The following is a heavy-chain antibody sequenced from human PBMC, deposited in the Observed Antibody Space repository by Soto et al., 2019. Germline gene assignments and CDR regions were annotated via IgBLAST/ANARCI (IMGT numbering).Heavy chain of an antibody. V-gene: IGHV1-18*01. J-gene: IGHJ5*02. CDR3: ARTGVYPLYSRFDP. CDR2: ISAYNGNT. Sequence: QVQLVQSGAEVKKPGASVKVSCKASGYTFTSYGISWVRQAPGQGLEGMGWISAYNGNTNYAQKLQGRVTITPDTCTSTGDMELRSLRSDDTAVYDCARTGVYPLYSRFDPWGQGTLVTVAS. D-gene: IGHD6-13*01. CDR1: GYTFTSYG.